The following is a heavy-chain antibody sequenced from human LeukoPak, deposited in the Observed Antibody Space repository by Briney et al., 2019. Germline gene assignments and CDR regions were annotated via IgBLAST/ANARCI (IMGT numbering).Heavy chain of an antibody. Sequence: PGGSLRLSCAGSGFTFTTPTMSWVRQAPGKGLEWVASMKEDGSEERYVDSVKGRFTISRDNAKNSLFLQLDSLRVEDTALYYCARGGRSRFDFWGQGSLVTVSS. J-gene: IGHJ4*02. D-gene: IGHD2-15*01. CDR3: ARGGRSRFDF. V-gene: IGHV3-7*01. CDR2: MKEDGSEE. CDR1: GFTFTTPT.